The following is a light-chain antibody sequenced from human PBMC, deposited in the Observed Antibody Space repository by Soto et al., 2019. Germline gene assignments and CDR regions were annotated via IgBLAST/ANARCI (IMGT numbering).Light chain of an antibody. Sequence: DIQMTQSPSTLSASVGDRVTITCRASQTISMWLAWYQQKPGKAPMLLIYKASYLESGAPSRFSGSGFGTEFTLTISSLQPDDFGTYYCQQYSNLWTFGQGTKVDIK. J-gene: IGKJ1*01. CDR3: QQYSNLWT. CDR1: QTISMW. CDR2: KAS. V-gene: IGKV1-5*03.